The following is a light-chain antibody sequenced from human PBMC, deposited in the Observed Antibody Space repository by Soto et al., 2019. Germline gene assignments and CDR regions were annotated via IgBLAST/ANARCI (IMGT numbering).Light chain of an antibody. V-gene: IGLV2-8*01. CDR1: SSDVGGYHY. Sequence: QSALTQPPSASGSPGQSVTISCTGTSSDVGGYHYVSWYQQHPGKAPKLMIHEVTKRPSGVPDRFSGSKSGNTASLTVSGIQGEDEADYYCSSYAGSNNLVFGGGTKLTVL. J-gene: IGLJ2*01. CDR2: EVT. CDR3: SSYAGSNNLV.